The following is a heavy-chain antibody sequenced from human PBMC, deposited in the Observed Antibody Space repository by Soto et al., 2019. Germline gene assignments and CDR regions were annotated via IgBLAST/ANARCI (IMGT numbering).Heavy chain of an antibody. CDR2: IIPILGIA. Sequence: ASVKVSCKASGGTFSSYTISWVRQAPGQGLEWMGRIIPILGIANYAQKFQGRVTITADKSTSTAYMELSSLRSEDTAVYYCASSLLGYCSGGSCDEGGWFDPWGQGTLVTVSS. CDR3: ASSLLGYCSGGSCDEGGWFDP. D-gene: IGHD2-15*01. J-gene: IGHJ5*02. CDR1: GGTFSSYT. V-gene: IGHV1-69*02.